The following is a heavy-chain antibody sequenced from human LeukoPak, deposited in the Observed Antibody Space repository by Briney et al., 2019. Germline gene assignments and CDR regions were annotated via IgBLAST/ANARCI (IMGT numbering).Heavy chain of an antibody. Sequence: GESLKISCKGSGYSFTSYWISWVRQMPGKGLEWMGRIDPSDSYTNYSPSFQGHVTISADKSISTAYLQWSSLKASDTAMYYCARSPIRPRITIFGVVITNWFDPWGQGTLVTVSS. CDR2: IDPSDSYT. D-gene: IGHD3-3*01. CDR1: GYSFTSYW. CDR3: ARSPIRPRITIFGVVITNWFDP. J-gene: IGHJ5*02. V-gene: IGHV5-10-1*01.